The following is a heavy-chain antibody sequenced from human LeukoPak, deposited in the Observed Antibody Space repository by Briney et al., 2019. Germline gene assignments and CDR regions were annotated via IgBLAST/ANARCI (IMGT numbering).Heavy chain of an antibody. J-gene: IGHJ4*02. Sequence: PGGSLRLSCAASGFTFSSYAMTWVRQAPGKGLEWVSAISGSGGTTYYADSVRGRFTISRDNSKYTLYLQMNSLRAEDTALYYCAKGLINDWSALESWGQGTLVTVCS. CDR1: GFTFSSYA. V-gene: IGHV3-23*01. CDR2: ISGSGGTT. D-gene: IGHD3-9*01. CDR3: AKGLINDWSALES.